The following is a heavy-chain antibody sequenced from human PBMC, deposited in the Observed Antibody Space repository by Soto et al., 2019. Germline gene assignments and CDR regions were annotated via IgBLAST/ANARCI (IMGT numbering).Heavy chain of an antibody. CDR2: ISGSDGKT. D-gene: IGHD3-3*01. CDR3: ARWSYLDY. CDR1: GFSFGSYA. Sequence: GGSLRLSCGASGFSFGSYALSLVRQAPGKGLEWVSTISGSDGKTFYADSVKGRFSISRDTSQSTLYLQMNSLRADDTAMYYCARWSYLDYWGQGTRVTVS. J-gene: IGHJ4*02. V-gene: IGHV3-23*01.